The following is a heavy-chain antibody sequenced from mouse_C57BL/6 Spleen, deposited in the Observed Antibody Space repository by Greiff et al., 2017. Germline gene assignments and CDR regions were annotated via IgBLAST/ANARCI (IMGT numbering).Heavy chain of an antibody. CDR3: ARKSNYDYAMDY. J-gene: IGHJ4*01. Sequence: VQLQQPGAELVKPGASVKLSCKASGYTFTSYWMHWVKQRPGQGLEWIGMIHPNSGSTNYNEKFKSKATLTVDKSSSTAYMQLSSLTSEDSAVYYCARKSNYDYAMDYWGQGTSVTVSS. CDR2: IHPNSGST. V-gene: IGHV1-64*01. CDR1: GYTFTSYW. D-gene: IGHD2-5*01.